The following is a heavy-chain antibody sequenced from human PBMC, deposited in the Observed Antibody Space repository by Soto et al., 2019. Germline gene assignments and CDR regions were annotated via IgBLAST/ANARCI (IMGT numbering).Heavy chain of an antibody. CDR3: ARRRDGGSYNAFDI. CDR2: IYPGDSDT. J-gene: IGHJ3*02. V-gene: IGHV5-51*01. Sequence: PGESLKISCKGSGYSFSNYWIGWVRQMPGKGLGWMGIIYPGDSDTRYSPSLQGQVTMSADKSITTAYLQWSSLKASDTAMYYCARRRDGGSYNAFDIWGQGTVVTVS. D-gene: IGHD1-26*01. CDR1: GYSFSNYW.